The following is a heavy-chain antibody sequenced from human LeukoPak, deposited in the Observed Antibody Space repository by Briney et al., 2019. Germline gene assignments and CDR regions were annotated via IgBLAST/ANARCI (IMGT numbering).Heavy chain of an antibody. CDR1: GYTLTELS. D-gene: IGHD3-9*01. V-gene: IGHV1-24*01. Sequence: ASVKVSCKVSGYTLTELSMHWVRQAPGKGLEWMGGFDPENGETIYAQKFQGRVTMTEDTSTDTAYMELSSLRSEDTAVYYCATSYYDISTGYRPLAYWGQGTLVTVSS. J-gene: IGHJ4*02. CDR3: ATSYYDISTGYRPLAY. CDR2: FDPENGET.